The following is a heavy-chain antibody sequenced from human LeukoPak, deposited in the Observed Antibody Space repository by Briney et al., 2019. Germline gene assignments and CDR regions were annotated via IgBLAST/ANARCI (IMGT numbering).Heavy chain of an antibody. J-gene: IGHJ6*03. Sequence: ASVKVSCKASGYTFTGYYMDWVRQAPGQGLEWMGRINPNSGGTNYAQKFQGRVTMTRDTSISTAYMELSRLRSDDTAVYYCARGKTDEELGDYDILTGYRNPDYYYYYMDVWGKGTTVTVSS. CDR2: INPNSGGT. CDR1: GYTFTGYY. D-gene: IGHD3-9*01. CDR3: ARGKTDEELGDYDILTGYRNPDYYYYYMDV. V-gene: IGHV1-2*06.